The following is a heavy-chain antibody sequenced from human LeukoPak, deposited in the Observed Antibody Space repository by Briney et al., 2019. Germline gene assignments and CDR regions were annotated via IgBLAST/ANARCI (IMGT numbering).Heavy chain of an antibody. CDR1: GFTFSDYY. J-gene: IGHJ4*02. V-gene: IGHV3-11*04. Sequence: GGSLRLSCAVSGFTFSDYYMSWIRKAPGKGLEWVSYISGTGSTTYYADSVRGRFTISRDNAKNSLYLQMNSLRAEDTAVYYCASRYSPFDFWGQGTLVTVSS. D-gene: IGHD5-18*01. CDR3: ASRYSPFDF. CDR2: ISGTGSTT.